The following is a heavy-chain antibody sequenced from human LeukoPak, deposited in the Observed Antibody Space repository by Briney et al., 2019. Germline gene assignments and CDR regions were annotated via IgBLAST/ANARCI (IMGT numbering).Heavy chain of an antibody. D-gene: IGHD3-3*01. V-gene: IGHV1-2*02. CDR3: ARGGDDYDFWSGYTYYFDC. Sequence: ASVKVSCKASGYTFTGYYMHWVRQAPGQGLEWMGWINPNSGGTNYAQKFQGRVTMTTDTSTSTAYMELRSLRSDDTAVYYCARGGDDYDFWSGYTYYFDCWGQGTLVTVSS. CDR1: GYTFTGYY. J-gene: IGHJ4*02. CDR2: INPNSGGT.